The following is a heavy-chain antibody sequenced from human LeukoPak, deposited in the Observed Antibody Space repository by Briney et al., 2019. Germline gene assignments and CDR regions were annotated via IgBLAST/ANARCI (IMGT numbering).Heavy chain of an antibody. Sequence: GGSLRLSCAAAGFTFSSYAMSWVSQAAGKGLEWVSAISGSGGSTYYADSVKGGFTISRDNSKNTLYLQMNSLRAEDTAVYYCAKGRYSSGWYYFDYWGQGTLVTVSS. CDR2: ISGSGGST. V-gene: IGHV3-23*01. J-gene: IGHJ4*02. D-gene: IGHD6-19*01. CDR3: AKGRYSSGWYYFDY. CDR1: GFTFSSYA.